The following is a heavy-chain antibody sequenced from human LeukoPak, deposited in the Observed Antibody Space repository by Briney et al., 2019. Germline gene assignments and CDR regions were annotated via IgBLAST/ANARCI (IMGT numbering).Heavy chain of an antibody. CDR1: GYTFTSYY. CDR3: ARDPSGSWQWFDY. D-gene: IGHD1-26*01. J-gene: IGHJ4*02. CDR2: INPNGGST. Sequence: ASVKVSCKASGYTFTSYYMHWVRQAPGQGLEWMGVINPNGGSTTYAQKFQGRVTMTGDRSTTTVYMELSSLRSEDTAVYYCARDPSGSWQWFDYWGQGTLVTVSS. V-gene: IGHV1-46*01.